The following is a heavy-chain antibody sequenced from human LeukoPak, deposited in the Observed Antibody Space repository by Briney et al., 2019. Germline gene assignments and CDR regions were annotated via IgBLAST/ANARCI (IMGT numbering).Heavy chain of an antibody. J-gene: IGHJ4*02. CDR2: IYTSGST. V-gene: IGHV4-61*02. Sequence: SQTLSLTCTVSGGSISSGSYYWSWIRQPAGKGLEWIGRIYTSGSTNYNPSLKSRVTISVDTSKNQFSLKLSSVTAADTAVYYCARCPYDISTGYYSVDYWGQGTLVTVSS. CDR1: GGSISSGSYY. D-gene: IGHD3-9*01. CDR3: ARCPYDISTGYYSVDY.